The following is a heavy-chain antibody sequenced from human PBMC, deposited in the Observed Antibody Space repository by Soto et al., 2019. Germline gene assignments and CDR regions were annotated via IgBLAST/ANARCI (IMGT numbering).Heavy chain of an antibody. CDR1: GFTFSGSA. V-gene: IGHV3-73*01. CDR2: IRSKANSYAT. D-gene: IGHD5-12*01. CDR3: TRPYAHAPVAHYGMDV. Sequence: PGESLKISCAASGFTFSGSAMHWVRQASGKGLEWVGRIRSKANSYATAYAASVKGRFTISRDDSKNTAYLQMNSLKTEDTAVYYCTRPYAHAPVAHYGMDVWGQGTTVTVSS. J-gene: IGHJ6*02.